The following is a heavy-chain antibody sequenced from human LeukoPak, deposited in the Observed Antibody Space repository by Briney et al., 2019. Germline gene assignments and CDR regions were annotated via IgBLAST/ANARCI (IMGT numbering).Heavy chain of an antibody. Sequence: SETLSLTCTVSGGSISSYYWSWIRQPPGKGLEWIGYIYYSGSTNHNPSLKSRVTLSVDTSKNQFSLRLSSVTAADTAVYYCARLPLRSHFDYWGQGTLVTVSS. J-gene: IGHJ4*02. V-gene: IGHV4-59*08. CDR2: IYYSGST. CDR1: GGSISSYY. CDR3: ARLPLRSHFDY.